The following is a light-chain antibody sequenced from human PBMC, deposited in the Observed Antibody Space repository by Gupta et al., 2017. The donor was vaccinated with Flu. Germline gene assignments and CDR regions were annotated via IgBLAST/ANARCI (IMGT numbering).Light chain of an antibody. Sequence: SPSSLSASVGDRVTITCRASQSISSYLNWYQQKPGKAPKLLIYAASSLQSGVPSRFSGSGSGTDFTLTISSLQPEDFATYYCQQSYSTLGTFGPGTKVDIK. V-gene: IGKV1-39*01. CDR1: QSISSY. CDR3: QQSYSTLGT. CDR2: AAS. J-gene: IGKJ3*01.